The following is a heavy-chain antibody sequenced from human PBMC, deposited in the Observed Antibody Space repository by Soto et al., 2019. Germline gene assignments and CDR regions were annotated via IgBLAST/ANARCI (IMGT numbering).Heavy chain of an antibody. CDR3: AKVRIPGIAAARIHY. CDR2: ISGSGGST. Sequence: GGSLRLSCAASGFTFSSYAMSWVRQAPGKGLEWVSAISGSGGSTYYADSVKGRFTISRDNSKNTLYLQMNSLRAEDTAVYYCAKVRIPGIAAARIHYLGQETLVAASS. CDR1: GFTFSSYA. V-gene: IGHV3-23*01. J-gene: IGHJ4*02. D-gene: IGHD6-13*01.